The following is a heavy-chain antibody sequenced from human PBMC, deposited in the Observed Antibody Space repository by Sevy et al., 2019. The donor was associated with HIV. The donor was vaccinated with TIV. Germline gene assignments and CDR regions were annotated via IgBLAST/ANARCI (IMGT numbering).Heavy chain of an antibody. D-gene: IGHD3-10*01. Sequence: GGSLRLSCEASGFSFSDYNMDWVRQAPGRGLEWLGRSGNKANIYTTQYAASVKGRFSISRDELKNSLSLQMNSLNTEDTAVYYCARELWYGELGGWFDPWGQGTLVTVSS. CDR2: SGNKANIYTT. CDR1: GFSFSDYN. CDR3: ARELWYGELGGWFDP. V-gene: IGHV3-72*01. J-gene: IGHJ5*02.